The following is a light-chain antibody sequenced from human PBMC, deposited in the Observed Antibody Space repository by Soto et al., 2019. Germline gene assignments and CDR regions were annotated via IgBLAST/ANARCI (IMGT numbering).Light chain of an antibody. Sequence: QSALTQPPSASGSPGQSVTISCTGTSSDVGGYNYVSWYQQHPGKAPKLMIYEVSQRPSGVPVRFSGSKSDNTASLTVSGLQAEDEADYYCKSYAGSNTVVFGGGTQLTVL. V-gene: IGLV2-8*01. CDR1: SSDVGGYNY. J-gene: IGLJ2*01. CDR2: EVS. CDR3: KSYAGSNTVV.